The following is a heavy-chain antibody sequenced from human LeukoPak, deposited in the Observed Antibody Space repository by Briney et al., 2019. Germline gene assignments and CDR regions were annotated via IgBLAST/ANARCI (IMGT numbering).Heavy chain of an antibody. D-gene: IGHD3-10*01. CDR3: ARGGGSGSFYYYYGMDV. Sequence: GASVKVSCKASGGTFSSYAISWVRQAPGQGLEWMGRIIPILGIANYAQKFQGRVTITADKSTSTAYMELSSLRSEDTAVYYCARGGGSGSFYYYYGMDVWGQGTTVTVSS. CDR1: GGTFSSYA. CDR2: IIPILGIA. J-gene: IGHJ6*02. V-gene: IGHV1-69*04.